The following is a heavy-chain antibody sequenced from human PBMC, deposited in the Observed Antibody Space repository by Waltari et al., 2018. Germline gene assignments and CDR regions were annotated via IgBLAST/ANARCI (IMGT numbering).Heavy chain of an antibody. CDR1: GYSFTSVG. D-gene: IGHD1-20*01. Sequence: QVQLLQSGAEVKEPGAAVKASCRASGYSFTSVGISWVRLAPGQGLEWVGWVSPLNGKTNYAQNVQDRVTMTTDTSTSTAYMELRSLRFDDTAVYFCATDNLNAFHNWGQGTLVTVSS. J-gene: IGHJ4*02. CDR2: VSPLNGKT. CDR3: ATDNLNAFHN. V-gene: IGHV1-18*04.